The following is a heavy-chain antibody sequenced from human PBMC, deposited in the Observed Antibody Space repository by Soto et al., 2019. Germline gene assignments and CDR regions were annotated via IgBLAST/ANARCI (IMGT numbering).Heavy chain of an antibody. Sequence: SVKVSCEASGDRFTSYGISWVRQAPGQGLEWMGWISAYNGNTNYAQKLQGRVTMTTDTSTSTAYMELRSLRSDDTAVYYCARVREKKRPYYYYYTAVWGKGTTVPVSS. CDR3: ARVREKKRPYYYYYTAV. D-gene: IGHD6-6*01. CDR2: ISAYNGNT. CDR1: GDRFTSYG. J-gene: IGHJ6*03. V-gene: IGHV1-18*01.